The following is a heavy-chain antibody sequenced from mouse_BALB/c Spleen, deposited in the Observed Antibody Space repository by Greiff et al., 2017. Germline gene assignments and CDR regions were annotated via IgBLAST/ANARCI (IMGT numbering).Heavy chain of an antibody. CDR3: ARVYYYGSSSWFAY. Sequence: QVQLKESGPGLVAPSQSLSITCTVSGFSLTGYGVNWVRQPPGKGLEWLGMIWGDGSTDYNSALKSRLSISKDNSKSQVFLKMNSLQTDDTARYYCARVYYYGSSSWFAYWGQGTLVTVSA. J-gene: IGHJ3*01. V-gene: IGHV2-6-7*01. CDR2: IWGDGST. D-gene: IGHD1-1*01. CDR1: GFSLTGYG.